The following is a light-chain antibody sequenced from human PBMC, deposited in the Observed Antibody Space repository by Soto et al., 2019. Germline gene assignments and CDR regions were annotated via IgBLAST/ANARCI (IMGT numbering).Light chain of an antibody. Sequence: EIVLTQSPGTLSLSPGERATLSCRASQSVSSSYLAWYQQKPGQAPRLLIYRAYSRSTGIPDRLSGSGSGTDFTLIISRLEPEDFAVYYCQQYGSSPVTFGQGNKVEIK. CDR2: RAY. CDR3: QQYGSSPVT. CDR1: QSVSSSY. V-gene: IGKV3-20*01. J-gene: IGKJ1*01.